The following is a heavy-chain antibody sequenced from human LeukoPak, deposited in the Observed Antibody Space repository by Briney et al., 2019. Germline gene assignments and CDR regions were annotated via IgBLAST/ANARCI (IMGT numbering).Heavy chain of an antibody. D-gene: IGHD4-11*01. CDR3: ARVSSNYVHVWFDP. CDR2: IYYRGST. Sequence: PSETLSLTCTVSGGSSSSRSYSWGWIRQPPGKGLEWIGSIYYRGSTSYNPSLKSRVTISVDTSKNQFSLKLSSVTAADTAVYYCARVSSNYVHVWFDPWGQGALVTVSS. CDR1: GGSSSSRSYS. V-gene: IGHV4-39*07. J-gene: IGHJ5*02.